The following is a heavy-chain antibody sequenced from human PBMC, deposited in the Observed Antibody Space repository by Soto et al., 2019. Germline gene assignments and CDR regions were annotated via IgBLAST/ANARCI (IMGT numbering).Heavy chain of an antibody. Sequence: EVQLVESGGGLVQPGGSLRLSWAASGFTFSSYSMNWVRQAPGKGLEWVSYISSSSSTIYYADSVKGRFTISRDNAKNSLYLQMNSLRAEDTAVYYCARYLMMVAARDLDYWCQGTLVTVSS. J-gene: IGHJ4*02. CDR2: ISSSSSTI. D-gene: IGHD2-15*01. V-gene: IGHV3-48*01. CDR3: ARYLMMVAARDLDY. CDR1: GFTFSSYS.